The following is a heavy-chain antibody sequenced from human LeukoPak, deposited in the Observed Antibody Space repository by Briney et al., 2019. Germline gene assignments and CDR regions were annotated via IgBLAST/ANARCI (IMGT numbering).Heavy chain of an antibody. CDR1: GYTFTSYY. J-gene: IGHJ6*02. CDR2: INPSGGST. Sequence: AAVKVSCKASGYTFTSYYMHWVRQAPGQGLEWMGIINPSGGSTSYAQKFQGRVTKTRDTFTSTVYMELSSLRSEDTAVYYCARGRGSGPATYYFDSMDVWGQGTTVTVSS. CDR3: ARGRGSGPATYYFDSMDV. D-gene: IGHD1-26*01. V-gene: IGHV1-46*01.